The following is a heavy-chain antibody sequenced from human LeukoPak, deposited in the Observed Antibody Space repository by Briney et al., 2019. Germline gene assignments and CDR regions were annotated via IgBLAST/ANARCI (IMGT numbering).Heavy chain of an antibody. CDR2: ISGSGSIV. CDR3: ARMSSRAFHM. J-gene: IGHJ3*02. CDR1: GFTFSLYS. Sequence: GGALRLSCAACGFTFSLYSMKWVGQAPGKGGEWLSYISGSGSIVYYADAVKARITISRDNTKNSLYLQMRSLRAEDTAVYYCARMSSRAFHMWGQGTMVTVSS. V-gene: IGHV3-48*01.